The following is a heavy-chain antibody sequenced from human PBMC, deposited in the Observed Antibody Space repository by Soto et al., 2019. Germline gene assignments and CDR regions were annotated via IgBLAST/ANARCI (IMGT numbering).Heavy chain of an antibody. Sequence: GGSLRLSCAASGFTFRGYEMNWVRQAPGKGLEWVSYISTSGGTTHYADSVKGRFTVSRDNAKNSLHLQMNSLRAEDTAVYYCARDAGPHYHYDSSGYYALWGQGTLVTVYS. CDR3: ARDAGPHYHYDSSGYYAL. D-gene: IGHD3-22*01. J-gene: IGHJ4*02. CDR1: GFTFRGYE. CDR2: ISTSGGTT. V-gene: IGHV3-48*03.